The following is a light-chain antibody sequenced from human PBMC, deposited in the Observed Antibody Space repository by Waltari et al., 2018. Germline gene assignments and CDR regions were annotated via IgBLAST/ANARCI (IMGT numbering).Light chain of an antibody. CDR1: SSDIGFYKL. Sequence: QSPLTQPASVSGSPGQSITISCTGTSSDIGFYKLFSWYQQYPGKAPNDMIYEVTKRPSGVSNRFSGSKSGNTASLTISGLQAEDEADYYCFSYAGTSSGVFGTGTKVTVL. CDR2: EVT. V-gene: IGLV2-23*02. J-gene: IGLJ1*01. CDR3: FSYAGTSSGV.